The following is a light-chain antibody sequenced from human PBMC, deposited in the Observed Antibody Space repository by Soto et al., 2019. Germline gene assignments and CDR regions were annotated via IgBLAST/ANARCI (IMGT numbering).Light chain of an antibody. CDR3: QQYHNWPPQYT. J-gene: IGKJ2*01. V-gene: IGKV3-15*01. CDR2: GAS. Sequence: EIVITQSPATLSVSPGERATLACRASQTISSNLAWYQQKPGQAPRLLIHGASTRATGVPARFSASGSGTEFTLTITSLQSEDFAVYYCQQYHNWPPQYTFGQGTQLQIK. CDR1: QTISSN.